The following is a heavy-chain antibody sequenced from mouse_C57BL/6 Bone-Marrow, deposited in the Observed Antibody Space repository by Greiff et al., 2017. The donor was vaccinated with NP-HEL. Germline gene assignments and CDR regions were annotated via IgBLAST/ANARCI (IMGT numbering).Heavy chain of an antibody. V-gene: IGHV1-64*01. J-gene: IGHJ3*01. Sequence: QVQLQQPGAELVKPGASVKLSCKASCYTFTSYWMHWVKQRPGQGLEWIGMIHPNSGSTNYNEKFKSKATLTVDKSSSTAYMQLSSLTSEDSAVYYCARDALLGFAYWGQGTLVTVSA. D-gene: IGHD2-10*01. CDR2: IHPNSGST. CDR3: ARDALLGFAY. CDR1: CYTFTSYW.